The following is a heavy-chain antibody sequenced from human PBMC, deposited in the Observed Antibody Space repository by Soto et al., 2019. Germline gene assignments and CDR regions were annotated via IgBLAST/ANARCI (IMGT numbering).Heavy chain of an antibody. CDR3: ARQPDRGSGYYNLLYYFDY. CDR1: GGSIISRSIY. J-gene: IGHJ4*01. Sequence: SETLSLTCTVSGGSIISRSIYWGWIRQPPGKGLEWIGSIFFSGSTHYNPSLQSRVTISVDTSKNHLSLKLSSVTAADTAVYYCARQPDRGSGYYNLLYYFDYWGHGTLVTVSS. CDR2: IFFSGST. V-gene: IGHV4-39*01. D-gene: IGHD3-3*01.